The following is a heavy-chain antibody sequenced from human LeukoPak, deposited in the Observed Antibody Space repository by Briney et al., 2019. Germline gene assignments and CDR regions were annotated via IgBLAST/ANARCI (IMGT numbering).Heavy chain of an antibody. CDR3: ARGNRYKSRVDEGLDY. D-gene: IGHD1-14*01. V-gene: IGHV1-18*04. Sequence: ASVKVSCKASGYTFTSYDVSWVRQAPGQGLEWMGWISAYNGNTNYAQKFRGRVTMTTDTSTSTAYMELRSLRYDDTAVYYCARGNRYKSRVDEGLDYWGQGTLVTVSS. CDR2: ISAYNGNT. J-gene: IGHJ4*02. CDR1: GYTFTSYD.